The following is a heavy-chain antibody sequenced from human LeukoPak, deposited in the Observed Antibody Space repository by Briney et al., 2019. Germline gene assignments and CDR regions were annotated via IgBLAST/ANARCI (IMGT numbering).Heavy chain of an antibody. D-gene: IGHD3-10*01. CDR2: IYYSGST. CDR3: ARAGKGYYYGSGSYYEDAFDI. V-gene: IGHV4-39*07. Sequence: SETLSLTCTVSGGSISSSSYYWGWIRQPPGKGLEWIGSIYYSGSTYYNPSLKSRVTISVDTSKNQFSLKLNSVTAADTAVYYCARAGKGYYYGSGSYYEDAFDIWGQGTMVTVSS. CDR1: GGSISSSSYY. J-gene: IGHJ3*02.